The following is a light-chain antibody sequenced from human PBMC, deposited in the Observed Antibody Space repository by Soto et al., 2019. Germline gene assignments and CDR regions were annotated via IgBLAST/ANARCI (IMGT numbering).Light chain of an antibody. J-gene: IGKJ2*01. CDR1: QSVYNNY. CDR2: GAS. CDR3: QQYGLPPRS. V-gene: IGKV3-20*01. Sequence: EIVLTQSPGTLSLSPGERATLSCRASQSVYNNYLAWYQQKPGQTPRLLVNGASNRATGIPDRFSGGGSGTDFTLTISSMEPEDFAVYYCQQYGLPPRSFGQGNRVEIK.